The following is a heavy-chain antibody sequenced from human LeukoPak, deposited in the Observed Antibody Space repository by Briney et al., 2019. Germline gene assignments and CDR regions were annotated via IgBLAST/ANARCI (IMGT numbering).Heavy chain of an antibody. D-gene: IGHD3-10*01. V-gene: IGHV4-61*01. CDR1: GGSISSSSYY. Sequence: SETLSLTCTVSGGSISSSSYYWGWIRQPPGKGLEWIGYIYYSGSTNYNPSLKSRVTISVDTSKNQFSLKLSSVTAADTAVYYCARESHLWFGELFDYWGQGTLVTVSS. CDR2: IYYSGST. CDR3: ARESHLWFGELFDY. J-gene: IGHJ4*02.